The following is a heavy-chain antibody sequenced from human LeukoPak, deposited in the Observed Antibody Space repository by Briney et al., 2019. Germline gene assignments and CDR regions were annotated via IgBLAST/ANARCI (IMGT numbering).Heavy chain of an antibody. CDR2: IHPGDSDI. J-gene: IGHJ5*02. V-gene: IGHV5-51*01. CDR3: ARHGPSTASAYNWFGP. Sequence: GESLKISCQGSGYNFTSYWIGWVRQMPGKGLEWVGNIHPGDSDIRYSPSFQGQVTISADKSINTAYLQWSSLKASDSAMYYCARHGPSTASAYNWFGPWGQGTLVTVSS. D-gene: IGHD2-2*01. CDR1: GYNFTSYW.